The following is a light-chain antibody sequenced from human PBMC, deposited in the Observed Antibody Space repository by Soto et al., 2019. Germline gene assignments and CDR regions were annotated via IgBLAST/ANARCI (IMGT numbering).Light chain of an antibody. V-gene: IGKV3-15*01. CDR1: QTIGSN. Sequence: EIVMTQSPATLSVSPGERATLSCRASQTIGSNLAWYQQKPGQPPRLLIYDASTRATDIPARFTGSGSGTKFTLTISSLQSEDFAVYYCQQYSNWPPTWTFGQGTKVDIK. J-gene: IGKJ1*01. CDR3: QQYSNWPPTWT. CDR2: DAS.